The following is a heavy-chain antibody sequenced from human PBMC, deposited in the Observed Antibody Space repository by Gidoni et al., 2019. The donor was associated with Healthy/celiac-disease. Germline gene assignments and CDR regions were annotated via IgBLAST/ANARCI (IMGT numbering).Heavy chain of an antibody. CDR1: GGSISSGSYY. J-gene: IGHJ5*02. CDR2: IYPSGST. Sequence: QVQLQESGPGLVKPSQTLSLTCTVSGGSISSGSYYWSWIRQPAGKGLEWIGRIYPSGSTNYNPSLKSRVTMLVDTSKNQFSLKLSSVTAADTAVYYCVTERVVPAAAFDPWGQGTLVTVSS. CDR3: VTERVVPAAAFDP. V-gene: IGHV4-61*02. D-gene: IGHD2-2*01.